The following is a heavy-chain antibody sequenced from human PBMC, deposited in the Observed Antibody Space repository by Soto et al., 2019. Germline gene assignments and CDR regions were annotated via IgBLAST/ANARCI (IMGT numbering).Heavy chain of an antibody. CDR1: GGSISSYY. CDR3: AGPVTGEDRDYYYGMDV. CDR2: IYYSGST. D-gene: IGHD7-27*01. V-gene: IGHV4-59*08. Sequence: SETLSLTCTVSGGSISSYYWSWIRQPPGKGLEWIGYIYYSGSTNYNPSLKSRVTISVDTSKNQFSLKLRSVTAADTAVYYCAGPVTGEDRDYYYGMDVWGQGTTVTVSS. J-gene: IGHJ6*02.